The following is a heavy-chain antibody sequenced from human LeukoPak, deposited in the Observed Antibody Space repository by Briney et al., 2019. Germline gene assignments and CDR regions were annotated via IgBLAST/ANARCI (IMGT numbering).Heavy chain of an antibody. CDR1: GFTFSSYA. Sequence: GGSLRLSCAASGFTFSSYAMSWVRQAPGKGLEWVSAISGSGGSTYYADSVKGRFTISRDNSKNTLYLQMNSLRAEDTAVYYCAKYGTEYSSSPGYYYMDVWGKGTPVTVSS. J-gene: IGHJ6*03. CDR2: ISGSGGST. D-gene: IGHD6-6*01. V-gene: IGHV3-23*01. CDR3: AKYGTEYSSSPGYYYMDV.